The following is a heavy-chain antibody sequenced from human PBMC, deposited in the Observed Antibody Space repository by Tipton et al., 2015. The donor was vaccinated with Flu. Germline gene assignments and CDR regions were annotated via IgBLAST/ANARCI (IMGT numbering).Heavy chain of an antibody. Sequence: TLSLTCGVSGDSIKSSNYYWGWIRQLPGKGLERIGNTFHSGNTYLNPSLKSRVTISIDTSKNQFSLKLSSVTAADTAVYYCARRDYSNYVSEPKNWFDPWGQGALVTVSS. CDR1: GDSIKSSNYY. J-gene: IGHJ5*02. V-gene: IGHV4-39*07. CDR2: TFHSGNT. CDR3: ARRDYSNYVSEPKNWFDP. D-gene: IGHD4-11*01.